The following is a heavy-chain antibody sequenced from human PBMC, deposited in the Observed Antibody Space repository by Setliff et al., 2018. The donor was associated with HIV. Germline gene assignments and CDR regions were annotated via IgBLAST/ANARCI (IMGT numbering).Heavy chain of an antibody. CDR3: AREGDYADFDY. CDR2: IYANGST. D-gene: IGHD4-17*01. J-gene: IGHJ4*02. V-gene: IGHV4-61*09. Sequence: SETLSLTCSVSGGSISSGNYYWSWIRQSAGKGLEWIGHIYANGSTNYNPSLKSRVTISVDRSKNHFSLRLSSVTAADTAVYYCAREGDYADFDYWGQGTLVTVSS. CDR1: GGSISSGNYY.